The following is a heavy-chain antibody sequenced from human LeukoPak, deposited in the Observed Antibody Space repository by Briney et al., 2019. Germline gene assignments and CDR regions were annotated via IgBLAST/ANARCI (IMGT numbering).Heavy chain of an antibody. Sequence: GGSLRLSCEASGFTFSIYAMNWVRQAPGKGLEWVSGISPSGGITYYTDSVKGRFTISRDNSKNTQSLQMNSLRAEDTAVYYCAKDDDWGRYKHWGQGTLVTVSS. CDR3: AKDDDWGRYKH. CDR2: ISPSGGIT. D-gene: IGHD3-16*01. J-gene: IGHJ1*01. V-gene: IGHV3-23*01. CDR1: GFTFSIYA.